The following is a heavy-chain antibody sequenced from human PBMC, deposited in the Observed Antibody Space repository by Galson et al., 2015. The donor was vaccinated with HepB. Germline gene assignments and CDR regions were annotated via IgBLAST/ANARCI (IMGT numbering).Heavy chain of an antibody. Sequence: SLRLSCAASGFTFSSYGMHWVRQAPGKGLEWVVNINQDGNKKHYVESVEGRFTISRDNAKNSLYLQMNNLRAEDTAVYYCARLTVRWTVATKTEYFQHWGQGTLVTVSS. CDR2: INQDGNKK. D-gene: IGHD5-12*01. CDR1: GFTFSSYG. CDR3: ARLTVRWTVATKTEYFQH. J-gene: IGHJ1*01. V-gene: IGHV3-7*01.